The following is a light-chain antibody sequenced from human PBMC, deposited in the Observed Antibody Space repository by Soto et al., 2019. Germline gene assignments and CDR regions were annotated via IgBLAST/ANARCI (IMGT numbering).Light chain of an antibody. CDR1: SSDVGGYNY. CDR2: EVS. J-gene: IGLJ1*01. Sequence: QSVLTQPASVSGSPGQSITISCTGTSSDVGGYNYVSWYQQHPGKAPKLMIYEVSNRPSGVSNRFSGSKSGNTASLTISGLQAEEEADYYCSSYTSSSTLYVFGAGTKVNV. V-gene: IGLV2-14*01. CDR3: SSYTSSSTLYV.